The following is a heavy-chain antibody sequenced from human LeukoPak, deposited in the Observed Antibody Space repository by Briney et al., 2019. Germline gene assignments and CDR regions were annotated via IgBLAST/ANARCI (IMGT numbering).Heavy chain of an antibody. CDR3: AKTYYYDSSGYYYDY. D-gene: IGHD3-22*01. CDR2: IRYDGSNK. Sequence: PGGSLRLSCAVSGFTFSSYGMHWVRQAPGKGVEWVAFIRYDGSNKYYADSVKGRFTISRDNSKNTLYLQMNSLRAEDTTVYYCAKTYYYDSSGYYYDYWGQGTLVTVSS. CDR1: GFTFSSYG. J-gene: IGHJ4*02. V-gene: IGHV3-30*02.